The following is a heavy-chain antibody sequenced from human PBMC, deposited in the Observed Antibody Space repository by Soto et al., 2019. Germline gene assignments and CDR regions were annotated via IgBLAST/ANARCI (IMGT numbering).Heavy chain of an antibody. CDR3: TKNGAYGSGSRSDY. CDR1: GFTFSSYA. D-gene: IGHD3-10*01. J-gene: IGHJ4*02. Sequence: EVQLLESGGGLVQPGGSLRLSCAASGFTFSSYAMSWVRQAPGKGLEWVSAISGSGGSTYYADSVKGRFTISRDNSKNTLYLQMNSLRAEDTAVYYCTKNGAYGSGSRSDYWGQGTLVTVSS. CDR2: ISGSGGST. V-gene: IGHV3-23*01.